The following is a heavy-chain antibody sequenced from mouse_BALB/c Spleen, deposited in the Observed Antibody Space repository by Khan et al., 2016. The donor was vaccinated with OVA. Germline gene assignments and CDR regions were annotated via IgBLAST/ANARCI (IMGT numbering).Heavy chain of an antibody. CDR3: AGREYDNHAMDY. Sequence: QVQLKQSGAELVRPGASVKLSCKTSGYIFTSYWIHWVKQRSGQGLEWIARIYPGTGSTYYNETFKGKATLTADKSSSTAYMQLSSLKSEDSTVYFYAGREYDNHAMDYWNQGTSVTASA. J-gene: IGHJ4*01. D-gene: IGHD2-10*02. V-gene: IGHV1-76*01. CDR2: IYPGTGST. CDR1: GYIFTSYW.